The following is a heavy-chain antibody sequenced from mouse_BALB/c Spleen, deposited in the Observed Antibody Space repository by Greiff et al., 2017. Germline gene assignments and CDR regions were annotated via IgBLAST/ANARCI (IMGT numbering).Heavy chain of an antibody. J-gene: IGHJ1*01. CDR3: ARDHYGSSLWYFDV. Sequence: EVQGVESGGGLVQPGGSRKLSCAASGFTFSDYGMAWVRQAPGKGPEWVAFISNLAYSIYYADTVTGRFTISRENAKNTLYLEMSSLRSEDTAMYYCARDHYGSSLWYFDVWGAGTTVTVSS. V-gene: IGHV5-15*02. CDR1: GFTFSDYG. D-gene: IGHD1-1*01. CDR2: ISNLAYSI.